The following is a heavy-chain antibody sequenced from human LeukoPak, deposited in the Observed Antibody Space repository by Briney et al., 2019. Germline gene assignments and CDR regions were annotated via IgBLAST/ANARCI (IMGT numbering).Heavy chain of an antibody. CDR3: AREAPVAAGSDAFDI. CDR2: ISPYNGNT. J-gene: IGHJ3*02. CDR1: GYTFTTYG. Sequence: VASVTVSCKSSGYTFTTYGISWMRQAPGQGLEWMGWISPYNGNTKYAQKLQGRVTMTTDTSTNTAYMELRSLRSDDPAVYYCAREAPVAAGSDAFDIGGQGTMVTVSA. D-gene: IGHD6-19*01. V-gene: IGHV1-18*01.